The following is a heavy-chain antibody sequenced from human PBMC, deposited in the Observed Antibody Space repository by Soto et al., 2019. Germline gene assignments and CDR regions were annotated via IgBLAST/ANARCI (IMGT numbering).Heavy chain of an antibody. CDR2: IIPIFGTT. V-gene: IGHV1-69*01. CDR1: GVTFSSYG. J-gene: IGHJ5*02. CDR3: ARASGRGWYNWFDP. D-gene: IGHD6-19*01. Sequence: QVQLVQSGAEVKKPGSSVKVSCKASGVTFSSYGISWVRQAPGQGLEFMGGIIPIFGTTNYAHKFRGRVTFTADESTNTTDMELTSLRSEDTAVYYCARASGRGWYNWFDPWGKGTLVTVSS.